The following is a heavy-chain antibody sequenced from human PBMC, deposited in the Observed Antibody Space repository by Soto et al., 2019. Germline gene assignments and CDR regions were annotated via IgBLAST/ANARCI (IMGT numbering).Heavy chain of an antibody. CDR1: GFTFSDYA. CDR2: ISGSGGST. J-gene: IGHJ4*02. Sequence: PGGSLRLSCAASGFTFSDYAMIWVRQAPGTGLEWISAISGSGGSTYYADSVKGRFIISRDNSKNMVLQMNSLRAEDTSVYFCAKGSSGARPYFFDQWGQGTQVTV. CDR3: AKGSSGARPYFFDQ. V-gene: IGHV3-23*01. D-gene: IGHD2-15*01.